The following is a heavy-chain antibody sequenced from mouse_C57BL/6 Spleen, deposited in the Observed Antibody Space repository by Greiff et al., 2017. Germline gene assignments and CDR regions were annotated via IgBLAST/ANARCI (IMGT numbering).Heavy chain of an antibody. D-gene: IGHD2-1*01. CDR3: ARGGFLVSYGNYDWYFDV. CDR2: IYPGDGDT. J-gene: IGHJ1*03. V-gene: IGHV1-80*01. Sequence: VQLQQSGAELVKPGASVKISCKASGYAFSSYWMNWVKQRPGKGLEWIGQIYPGDGDTNYNGKFKGKATLTADKSSSTAYMQLSSLTSEDSAVYFCARGGFLVSYGNYDWYFDVWGTGTTVTVSS. CDR1: GYAFSSYW.